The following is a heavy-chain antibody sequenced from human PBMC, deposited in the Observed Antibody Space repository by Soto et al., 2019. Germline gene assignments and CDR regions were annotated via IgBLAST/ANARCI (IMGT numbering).Heavy chain of an antibody. Sequence: ASVKVSCKASGYTFTSYGICWVRQAPGQGLEWMGWISAYNGNTNYAQKLQGRVTMTTDTSTSTAYMELRSLRSDDTAVYYCARAIEVRYSSSWYFYFDYWGQGTLVTVSS. D-gene: IGHD6-13*01. V-gene: IGHV1-18*01. J-gene: IGHJ4*02. CDR2: ISAYNGNT. CDR1: GYTFTSYG. CDR3: ARAIEVRYSSSWYFYFDY.